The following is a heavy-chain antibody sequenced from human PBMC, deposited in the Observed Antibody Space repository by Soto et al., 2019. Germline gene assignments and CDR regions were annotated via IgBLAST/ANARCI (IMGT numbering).Heavy chain of an antibody. CDR2: IIPIFGTA. V-gene: IGHV1-69*13. CDR1: GGTFSSYA. CDR3: ARVWQWLAPYNWFDP. D-gene: IGHD6-19*01. J-gene: IGHJ5*02. Sequence: SVKVSCKASGGTFSSYAISWVRQAPGQGLEWMGGIIPIFGTANYAQKFQGRVTITADESTSTAYMELSSLRSEDTAVYYCARVWQWLAPYNWFDPWGQGTLVTVSS.